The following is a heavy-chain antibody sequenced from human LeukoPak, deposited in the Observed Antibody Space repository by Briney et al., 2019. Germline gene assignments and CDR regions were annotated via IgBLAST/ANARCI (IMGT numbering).Heavy chain of an antibody. J-gene: IGHJ4*02. D-gene: IGHD6-13*01. Sequence: QTGGSLRLSCAASGFTFSSYAMSWVRQAPGKGLEWVSAISGSGGSTYYADSVKGRFTISRDNSKNTLYLQMNSLKAEDTAVYYCAKDWISSWFPFDYWGQGTLVTVSS. CDR1: GFTFSSYA. CDR2: ISGSGGST. CDR3: AKDWISSWFPFDY. V-gene: IGHV3-23*01.